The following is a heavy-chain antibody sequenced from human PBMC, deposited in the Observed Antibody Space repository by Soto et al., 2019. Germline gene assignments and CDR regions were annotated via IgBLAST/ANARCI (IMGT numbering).Heavy chain of an antibody. CDR1: GGTFSSYA. V-gene: IGHV1-69*13. CDR3: ARKGLAAHTYYYYGMDV. D-gene: IGHD6-13*01. J-gene: IGHJ6*02. CDR2: IIPIFGTA. Sequence: SVKVSCKASGGTFSSYAISWVRQAPGQGLEWMGGIIPIFGTANYAQKFQGRVTITADESTSTAYMELSSLRSEDTAVYYCARKGLAAHTYYYYGMDVWGQGTTVTVSS.